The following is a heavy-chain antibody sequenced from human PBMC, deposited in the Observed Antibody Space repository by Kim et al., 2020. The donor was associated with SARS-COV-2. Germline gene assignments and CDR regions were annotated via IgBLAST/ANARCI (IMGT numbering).Heavy chain of an antibody. J-gene: IGHJ4*02. V-gene: IGHV3-43*02. CDR3: AKDISNPSITMIVVVPSVGFDY. Sequence: GGSLRLSCAASGFTFDDYAMHWVRQAPGKGLEWVSLISGDGGSTYYADSVKGRFTISRDNSKNSLYLQMNSLRTEDTALYYCAKDISNPSITMIVVVPSVGFDYWGQGTLAT. CDR2: ISGDGGST. D-gene: IGHD3-22*01. CDR1: GFTFDDYA.